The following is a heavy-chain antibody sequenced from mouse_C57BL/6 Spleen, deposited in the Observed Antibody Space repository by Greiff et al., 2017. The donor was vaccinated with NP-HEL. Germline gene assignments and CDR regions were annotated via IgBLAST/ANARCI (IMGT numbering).Heavy chain of an antibody. CDR1: GYTFTSYW. CDR3: ARDYGSYFDY. Sequence: QVHVKQPGAELVKPGASVKLSCKASGYTFTSYWMHWVKQRPGRGLEWIGRIDPNSGGPKTNEKFKSKATLTVDKSYSTAYMQLSSLTSEDSAVYDCARDYGSYFDYWGQGTTLTVSS. CDR2: IDPNSGGP. D-gene: IGHD1-1*01. V-gene: IGHV1-72*01. J-gene: IGHJ2*01.